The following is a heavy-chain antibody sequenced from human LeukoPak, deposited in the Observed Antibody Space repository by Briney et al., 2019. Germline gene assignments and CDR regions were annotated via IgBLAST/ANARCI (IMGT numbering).Heavy chain of an antibody. CDR3: ARDSDDYGDFSGFDP. Sequence: GGSLRLSCAASGLTFSSYWMHWVRQAPGKGLVWVSRINSDASSTSYADSVKGRFTISRDNAKNTLYLQMNSLRAEDTAVYYCARDSDDYGDFSGFDPWGQGTLVTVSS. J-gene: IGHJ5*02. V-gene: IGHV3-74*01. CDR1: GLTFSSYW. D-gene: IGHD4-17*01. CDR2: INSDASST.